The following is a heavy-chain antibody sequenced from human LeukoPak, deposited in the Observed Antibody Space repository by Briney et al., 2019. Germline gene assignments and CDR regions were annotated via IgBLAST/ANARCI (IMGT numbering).Heavy chain of an antibody. CDR3: ARDPDLTSYSILDAFDI. CDR1: GFTFSSYS. D-gene: IGHD3-9*01. V-gene: IGHV3-21*01. J-gene: IGHJ3*02. Sequence: GGSLRLSCAASGFTFSSYSMNWVRQAPGKGLEWVSSISSSSSYIYYADSVKGRFTISRDNAKNSLYLQMNSLRAEDTAVYYCARDPDLTSYSILDAFDIWGQGTMDTVSS. CDR2: ISSSSSYI.